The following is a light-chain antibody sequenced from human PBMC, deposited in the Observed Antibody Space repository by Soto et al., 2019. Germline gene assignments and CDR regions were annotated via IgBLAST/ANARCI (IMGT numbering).Light chain of an antibody. V-gene: IGLV7-46*01. J-gene: IGLJ2*01. CDR3: LLSYSAARRV. CDR1: TGSVTSGHY. CDR2: DTS. Sequence: QAVVTQEPSLTVSPGGTVTLTCGSSTGSVTSGHYPYWFQQKPGQAPRTLIYDTSNKHSWTPARFSGSLLGDKAALTLSGAQPEDEAVYYCLLSYSAARRVFGGGTQLTGL.